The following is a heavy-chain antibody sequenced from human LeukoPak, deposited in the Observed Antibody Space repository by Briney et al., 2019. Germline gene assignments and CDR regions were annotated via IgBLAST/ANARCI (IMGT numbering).Heavy chain of an antibody. CDR2: INHSGST. Sequence: SETLSLTCAVYGGSFSGYYWSWIRQPPGKGLEWIGEINHSGSTNYNPSLKSRVTISVDTSKNQFSLKLSSVTAADTAVYYCARGKISIAAAGPFSYWGQGTLVTVSS. D-gene: IGHD6-13*01. J-gene: IGHJ4*02. CDR3: ARGKISIAAAGPFSY. CDR1: GGSFSGYY. V-gene: IGHV4-34*01.